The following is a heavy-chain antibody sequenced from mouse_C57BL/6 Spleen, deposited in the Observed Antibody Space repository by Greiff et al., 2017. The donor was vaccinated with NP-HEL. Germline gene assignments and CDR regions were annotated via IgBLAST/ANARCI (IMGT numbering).Heavy chain of an antibody. J-gene: IGHJ2*01. CDR1: GYTFTDYN. V-gene: IGHV1-22*01. CDR2: INPNNGGT. D-gene: IGHD1-1*01. Sequence: EVHLVESGPELVKPGASVKMSCKASGYTFTDYNMHWVKQSHGKSLEWIGYINPNNGGTSYNQKFKGKATLTVNKSSSTAYMELRSLTSEDSAVYYCARGYYGFDYWGQGTTLTVSS. CDR3: ARGYYGFDY.